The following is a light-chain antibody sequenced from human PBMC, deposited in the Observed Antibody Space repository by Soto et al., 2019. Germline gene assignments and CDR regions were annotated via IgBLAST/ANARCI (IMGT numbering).Light chain of an antibody. CDR3: QQYDNLLRYS. J-gene: IGKJ2*01. CDR2: DAS. V-gene: IGKV1-33*01. Sequence: DIQMTQSPSSLSASVGDRVTITCQASQDISNYLNWYQQKPGKSPKLLIYDASNLETGVSSRVSGSGSGTDFTFSISRLQTDDIATYYCQQYDNLLRYSFGQGTKLEIK. CDR1: QDISNY.